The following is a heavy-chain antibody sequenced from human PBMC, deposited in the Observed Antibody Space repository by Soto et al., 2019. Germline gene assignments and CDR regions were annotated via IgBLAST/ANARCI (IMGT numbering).Heavy chain of an antibody. CDR2: ISFNGLSQ. CDR1: GFTFSSFA. CDR3: ARGGRGLRGAFDV. D-gene: IGHD3-16*01. V-gene: IGHV3-30*04. J-gene: IGHJ3*01. Sequence: QEILVESGGGVVQSGTSLRLSCAASGFTFSSFAMHWVRQAPGKGLEWVSVISFNGLSQFYADSVRGRVTVSRDNSKNTRSLQLDSLRPDDTAVYSCARGGRGLRGAFDVWVQGTEVSVS.